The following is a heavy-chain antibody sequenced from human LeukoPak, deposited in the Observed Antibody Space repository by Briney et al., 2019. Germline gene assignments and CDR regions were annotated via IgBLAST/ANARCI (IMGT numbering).Heavy chain of an antibody. J-gene: IGHJ3*02. V-gene: IGHV4-59*08. CDR1: GGSISSYY. Sequence: PSETLSLTCTVSGGSISSYYWSWIRQPPGKGLEWIGYIYYSGSTNYNPSLKSRVTISVDTSKNQFSLKLSSVTAADTAVYYCARFTIVGATALVSAFDIWGQGTMVTVSS. D-gene: IGHD1-26*01. CDR3: ARFTIVGATALVSAFDI. CDR2: IYYSGST.